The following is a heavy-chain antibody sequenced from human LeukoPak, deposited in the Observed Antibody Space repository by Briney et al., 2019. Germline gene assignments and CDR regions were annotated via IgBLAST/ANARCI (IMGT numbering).Heavy chain of an antibody. CDR1: GDSISSTNW. CDR3: ARGAPYLGYCSGGSCHPGDY. CDR2: IYHSGST. D-gene: IGHD2-15*01. J-gene: IGHJ4*02. V-gene: IGHV4-4*02. Sequence: SETLSLTCAVSGDSISSTNWWSWVRQPPGKGLEWIGEIYHSGSTNYNPSLKSRVTISVDKSKNQFSLKVTSVTAADTAVYYCARGAPYLGYCSGGSCHPGDYWGQGTLVTVSS.